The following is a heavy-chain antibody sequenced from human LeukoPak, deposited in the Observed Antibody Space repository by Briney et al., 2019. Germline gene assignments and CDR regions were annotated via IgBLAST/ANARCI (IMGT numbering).Heavy chain of an antibody. Sequence: PGGSLRLSCAASRFTFSSYGIHWVRQAPGKGLEWVAIISYDGSNKYYADSVKGRFTISRDNSKNTLYLQMNSLKPEDTAVYYCAKDLINYYDSGGPLDYWGQGTLVTVSS. CDR2: ISYDGSNK. V-gene: IGHV3-30*18. J-gene: IGHJ4*02. D-gene: IGHD3-22*01. CDR1: RFTFSSYG. CDR3: AKDLINYYDSGGPLDY.